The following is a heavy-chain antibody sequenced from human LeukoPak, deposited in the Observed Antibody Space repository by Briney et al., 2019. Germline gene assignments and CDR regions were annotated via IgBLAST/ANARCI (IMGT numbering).Heavy chain of an antibody. V-gene: IGHV4-34*01. CDR3: ARGAIGYYDSSGYLFDY. J-gene: IGHJ4*02. Sequence: SETLSLTCAVYGGSFSGYYWSWIRQPPGKGLEWIGEINHSGSTNYNPSLKSRVTISVDMSKNQFSLKLSSVTAADTAVYYCARGAIGYYDSSGYLFDYWGQGTLVTVSS. D-gene: IGHD3-22*01. CDR2: INHSGST. CDR1: GGSFSGYY.